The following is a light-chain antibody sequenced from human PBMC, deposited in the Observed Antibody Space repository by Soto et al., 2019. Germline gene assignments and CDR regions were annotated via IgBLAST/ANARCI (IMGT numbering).Light chain of an antibody. CDR1: QRMSAW. CDR3: QQYDTYPRT. V-gene: IGKV1-5*01. CDR2: DAS. Sequence: DIQMTQSPTTLSASVGDRVIITCRASQRMSAWLAWYQQKPGKAPTLLIYDASSLENGVPSRFSGSGSRTDFTLTISRLQPNDFATYYCQQYDTYPRTFGQGTKVEIK. J-gene: IGKJ1*01.